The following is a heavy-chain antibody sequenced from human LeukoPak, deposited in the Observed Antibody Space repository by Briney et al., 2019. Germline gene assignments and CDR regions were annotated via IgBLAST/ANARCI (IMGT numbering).Heavy chain of an antibody. J-gene: IGHJ4*02. CDR3: ARGGDRRGFDY. Sequence: SETLSLTCTVSGGSISSGGYYWSRIRQHPGKGLEWIGYIYDSGSTYDNPSFKSRVTISVDTSKNHFSLRLSSVTAADTAVYYCARGGDRRGFDYWGQGTLVTVSS. V-gene: IGHV4-31*03. CDR2: IYDSGST. CDR1: GGSISSGGYY. D-gene: IGHD1-14*01.